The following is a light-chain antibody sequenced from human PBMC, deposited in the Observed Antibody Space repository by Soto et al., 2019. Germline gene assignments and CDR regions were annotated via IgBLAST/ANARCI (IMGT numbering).Light chain of an antibody. CDR3: QPYNYFWA. CDR1: QSISSS. CDR2: KAS. J-gene: IGKJ1*01. V-gene: IGKV1-5*03. Sequence: DIQITQSHSTLSASVGDRVAITCRASQSISSSLAWYGHEPGQAPKILIYKASSLESGVPSRFSGGGSGTEFSLTISSLPADDFASYYWQPYNYFWAFGQGTKVDIK.